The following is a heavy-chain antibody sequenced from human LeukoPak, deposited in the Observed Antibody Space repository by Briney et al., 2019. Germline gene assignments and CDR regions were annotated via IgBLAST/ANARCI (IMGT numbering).Heavy chain of an antibody. J-gene: IGHJ5*02. Sequence: ASVKVSCKASGYTFTSYSISWVRQAPGQGLEWMGWISAYNGNTNYAQKLQGRVTMTTDTSTSTAYMELRSLRSDDTAVYYCARTYYYGSGSYSPSNWFDPWGQGTLVTVSS. CDR2: ISAYNGNT. CDR1: GYTFTSYS. CDR3: ARTYYYGSGSYSPSNWFDP. D-gene: IGHD3-10*01. V-gene: IGHV1-18*01.